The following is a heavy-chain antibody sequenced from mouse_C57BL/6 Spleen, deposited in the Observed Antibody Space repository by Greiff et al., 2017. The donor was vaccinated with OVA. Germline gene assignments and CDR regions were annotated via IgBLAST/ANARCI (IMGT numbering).Heavy chain of an antibody. V-gene: IGHV14-2*01. D-gene: IGHD1-1*01. CDR3: ASHYGSSYVRFAY. CDR2: IDPEDGET. J-gene: IGHJ3*01. CDR1: GFNIKDYY. Sequence: EVKVVESGAELVKPGASVKLSCTASGFNIKDYYMHWVKQRTEQGLEWIGRIDPEDGETKYAPKFQGKATITADTSSNTAYLQLSSLTSEDTAVYYCASHYGSSYVRFAYWGQGTLVTVSA.